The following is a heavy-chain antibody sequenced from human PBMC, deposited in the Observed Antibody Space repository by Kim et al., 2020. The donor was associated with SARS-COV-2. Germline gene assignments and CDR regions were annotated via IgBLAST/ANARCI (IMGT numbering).Heavy chain of an antibody. V-gene: IGHV1-69*13. D-gene: IGHD5-12*01. CDR2: IIPIFGTA. CDR1: GGTFSSYA. CDR3: AREVSTSPRENSGYDFGAGYYYYGMDV. Sequence: SVKVSCKASGGTFSSYAISWVRQAPGQGLEWMGGIIPIFGTANYAQKFQGRVTITADESTSTAYMELSSLRSEDTAVYYCAREVSTSPRENSGYDFGAGYYYYGMDVWGQGTTVTVSS. J-gene: IGHJ6*02.